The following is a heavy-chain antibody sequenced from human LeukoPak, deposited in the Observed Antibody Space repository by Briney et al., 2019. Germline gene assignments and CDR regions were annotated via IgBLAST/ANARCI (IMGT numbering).Heavy chain of an antibody. Sequence: ASETLSLTCSVSGGSISLSDYYWRWLRQPPGKALEGMGSVYYSGPTSYNPSLKSRVTISVDMSKTHSSLRLSSVTAADTAMYYCARGTLYSGWSYYFDYWGQGSQVTVSS. CDR1: GGSISLSDYY. D-gene: IGHD6-19*01. CDR3: ARGTLYSGWSYYFDY. J-gene: IGHJ4*02. CDR2: VYYSGPT. V-gene: IGHV4-39*07.